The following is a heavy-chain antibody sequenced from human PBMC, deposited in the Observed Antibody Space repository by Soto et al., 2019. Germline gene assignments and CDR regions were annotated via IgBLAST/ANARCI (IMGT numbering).Heavy chain of an antibody. Sequence: GGSLRLSCAASGFTFSSYGMHWVRQAPGKGLEWVAVIWYDGSNKYYADSVKGRFTISRDNSKNTLYLQMNSLRAEDTAVYYCARVDFWSGYYMSDYWGQGTLVTVSS. CDR1: GFTFSSYG. CDR2: IWYDGSNK. CDR3: ARVDFWSGYYMSDY. V-gene: IGHV3-33*01. J-gene: IGHJ4*02. D-gene: IGHD3-3*01.